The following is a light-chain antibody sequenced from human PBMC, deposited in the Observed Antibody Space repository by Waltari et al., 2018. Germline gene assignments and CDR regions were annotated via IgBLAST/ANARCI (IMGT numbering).Light chain of an antibody. J-gene: IGKJ4*01. CDR2: DAS. V-gene: IGKV3-11*01. CDR3: QQRSNWPLT. Sequence: EIVLTQSPATLSLSPGEIATPSCRASQSVTSYLDWYQQKPGQAPRLLIYDASNRATGIPARFSGSGSGTDFTLTISSLEPEDFAVYYCQQRSNWPLTFGGGTKVEIK. CDR1: QSVTSY.